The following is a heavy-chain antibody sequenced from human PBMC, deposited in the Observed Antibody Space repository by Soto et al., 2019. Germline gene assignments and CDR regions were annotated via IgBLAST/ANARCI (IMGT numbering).Heavy chain of an antibody. J-gene: IGHJ1*01. Sequence: QVQLVQSGAEVKKPGASVKVSCKASGYTFTSYGISWVRQAPGQGLEWMGWISAYNGNTNYAQKLQGRVTMTTDTTTSTIAMELRRLSTGGPAVYCCATTYGDYPKETYWGQGTMVTVSS. V-gene: IGHV1-18*01. CDR3: ATTYGDYPKETY. CDR1: GYTFTSYG. CDR2: ISAYNGNT. D-gene: IGHD4-17*01.